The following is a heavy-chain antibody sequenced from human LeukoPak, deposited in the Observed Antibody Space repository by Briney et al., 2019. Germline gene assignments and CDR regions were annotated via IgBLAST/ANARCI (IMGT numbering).Heavy chain of an antibody. V-gene: IGHV3-66*01. D-gene: IGHD6-13*01. Sequence: GGSLRLSCAASGFTVSSNYMSWVRQAPGKGLEWVSVIYSGGSTYYADSVKGRFTISRDNSKNTLYLQMNSLRAEDTAMYYCARCYSSSWYDYFDYWGQGTLVTVSS. CDR3: ARCYSSSWYDYFDY. J-gene: IGHJ4*02. CDR1: GFTVSSNY. CDR2: IYSGGST.